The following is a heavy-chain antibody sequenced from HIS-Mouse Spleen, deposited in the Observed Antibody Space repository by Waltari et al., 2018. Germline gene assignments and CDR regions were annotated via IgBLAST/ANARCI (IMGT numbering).Heavy chain of an antibody. V-gene: IGHV4-34*01. CDR2: INHSGST. D-gene: IGHD1-26*01. CDR3: ARMGPASGSYGDY. J-gene: IGHJ4*02. CDR1: GGSFSGYY. Sequence: QVQLQQWGAGLLKPSETLSLPRAVYGGSFSGYYWSWLRQPPGKGLEWIGEINHSGSTNYNPSLKSRVTISVDTSKNQFSLKLSSVTAADTAVYYCARMGPASGSYGDYWGQGTLVTVSS.